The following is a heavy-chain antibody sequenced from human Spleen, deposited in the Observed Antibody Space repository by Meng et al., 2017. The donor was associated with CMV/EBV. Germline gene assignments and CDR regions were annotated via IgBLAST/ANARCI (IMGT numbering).Heavy chain of an antibody. D-gene: IGHD6-13*01. CDR2: ISSSGSTI. CDR3: AVLYSSSWYDLDY. J-gene: IGHJ4*02. V-gene: IGHV3-48*03. Sequence: GGSLRRSCAASGFTFSSYEMNWVRQAPGKGLEWVSYISSSGSTIYYADSVRGRFTISRDNAKNSLYLQMNSLRAEDTAVYYCAVLYSSSWYDLDYWGQGTLVTVSS. CDR1: GFTFSSYE.